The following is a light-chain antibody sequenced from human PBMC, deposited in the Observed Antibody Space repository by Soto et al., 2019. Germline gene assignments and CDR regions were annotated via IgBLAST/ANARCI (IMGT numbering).Light chain of an antibody. J-gene: IGLJ1*01. CDR3: RSYTSSSTYV. Sequence: QSVLTQPASVSGSPGQSITISCTGTSSDIGGYNYVSWYQQHPGKAHKLMIYDVSNRPSGVSNRFSGSKSGNTASLTFSGFQAEDEADYYCRSYTSSSTYVFGTGTKVTVL. V-gene: IGLV2-14*01. CDR2: DVS. CDR1: SSDIGGYNY.